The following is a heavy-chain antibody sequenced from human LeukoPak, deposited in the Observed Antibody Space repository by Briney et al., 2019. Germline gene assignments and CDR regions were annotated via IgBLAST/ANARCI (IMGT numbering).Heavy chain of an antibody. CDR3: ASEKLAVAGTFDY. D-gene: IGHD6-19*01. J-gene: IGHJ4*02. V-gene: IGHV1-69*13. CDR1: GGTFSSYA. Sequence: SVKVSCKASGGTFSSYAISWVRQAPGQGLEWMGGIIPIFGTANYAQKFQGRVTITADESTSTAYMEQSSLRSEDTAVYYCASEKLAVAGTFDYWGQGTLVTVSS. CDR2: IIPIFGTA.